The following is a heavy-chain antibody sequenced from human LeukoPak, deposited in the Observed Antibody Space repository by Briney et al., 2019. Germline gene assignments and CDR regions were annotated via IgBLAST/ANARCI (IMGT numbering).Heavy chain of an antibody. Sequence: SETLSLTCTVSGAPISSYYWSWIRQPPGKGLEWIGYIDSSGSPKYNPSLKSRVTISGDTSKNQFSLKLKSVTPADTAVYYCARRLECDSWGQGTLVTVSS. J-gene: IGHJ4*02. CDR3: ARRLECDS. D-gene: IGHD3-3*01. V-gene: IGHV4-4*09. CDR2: IDSSGSP. CDR1: GAPISSYY.